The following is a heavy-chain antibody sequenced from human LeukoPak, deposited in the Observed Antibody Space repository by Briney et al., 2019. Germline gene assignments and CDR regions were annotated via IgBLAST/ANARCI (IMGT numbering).Heavy chain of an antibody. CDR1: GGSISSGSYY. V-gene: IGHV4-61*02. CDR3: ARESEQWPYYYDGMDV. Sequence: SQTLSLTCTVSGGSISSGSYYWSWIRQPAGKGLEWIGRIYTSGSTNYNPSLKSRVTISVDTSKNQFSLKLSSVTAADTAVYYCARESEQWPYYYDGMDVWGQGTTVTVSS. CDR2: IYTSGST. J-gene: IGHJ6*02. D-gene: IGHD6-19*01.